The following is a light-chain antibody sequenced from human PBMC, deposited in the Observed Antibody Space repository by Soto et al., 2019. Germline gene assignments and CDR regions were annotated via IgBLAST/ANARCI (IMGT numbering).Light chain of an antibody. CDR2: EVS. CDR1: SSDVGTYNF. CDR3: SSYTSSYTYV. V-gene: IGLV2-14*01. J-gene: IGLJ1*01. Sequence: QSALTQPASVSGSPRQSITISCTGTSSDVGTYNFVSWYQQHPGKAPKLMIYEVSNRPSGVSNRFSGSKSGNTASLTISGLQAEDEADYYCSSYTSSYTYVFGTGTKLTVL.